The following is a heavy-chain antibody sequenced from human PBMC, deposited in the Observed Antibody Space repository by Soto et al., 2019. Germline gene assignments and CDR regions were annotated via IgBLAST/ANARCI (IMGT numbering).Heavy chain of an antibody. CDR2: IIPIFGTA. J-gene: IGHJ4*02. D-gene: IGHD3-22*01. CDR3: AREPVPDYYDSSGYYDY. Sequence: SVKVSCKASGGTFSSYAISWVRQAPGQGLEWMGGIIPIFGTANYAQKFQGRVTITADESTSTAYMELSSLRSEDTAVYYCAREPVPDYYDSSGYYDYWGQGTLVTVSS. CDR1: GGTFSSYA. V-gene: IGHV1-69*13.